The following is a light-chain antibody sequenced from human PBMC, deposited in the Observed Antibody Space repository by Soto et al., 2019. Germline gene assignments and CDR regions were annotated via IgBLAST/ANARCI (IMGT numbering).Light chain of an antibody. CDR2: GAS. V-gene: IGKV3-20*01. J-gene: IGKJ4*01. CDR3: QQYDSSVS. CDR1: QSVSSSY. Sequence: EIVLTQSPGTLSLSPGERATLSCRARQSVSSSYLAWYQQKPGQAPRLLIYGASSRATGIPDRFSGSGSGTDFTLTVSRMEPEDFAVYYCQQYDSSVSFGGGTKVDIK.